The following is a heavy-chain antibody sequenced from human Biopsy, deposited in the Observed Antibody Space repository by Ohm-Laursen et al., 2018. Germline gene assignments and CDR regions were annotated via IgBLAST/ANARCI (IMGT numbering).Heavy chain of an antibody. CDR2: IIAVSGLV. V-gene: IGHV1-69*17. D-gene: IGHD3-3*01. CDR3: ATPFQYYDSWGGYPPFDH. Sequence: ESSVKVSCNVSGGTFSNYAISWVRQAPGEGLEWMGGIIAVSGLVNYAPKFQGRVSITADKSTTTAYMELSNLKSEDTAVYYCATPFQYYDSWGGYPPFDHWGQGTLVTVSP. J-gene: IGHJ4*02. CDR1: GGTFSNYA.